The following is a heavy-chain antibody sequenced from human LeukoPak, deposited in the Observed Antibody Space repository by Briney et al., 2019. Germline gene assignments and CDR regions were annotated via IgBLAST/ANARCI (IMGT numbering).Heavy chain of an antibody. D-gene: IGHD3-3*01. CDR1: GGSFSGYY. J-gene: IGHJ4*02. Sequence: PSETLSLTCAVYGGSFSGYYWSWIRQPPGKGLEWIGEINHSGSTNYNPSLKSRVTISVDTSKNQFSLKLSSVTAADTAVYYCARGPYDLWSGYYGYFDYWGQGTLVTVSS. CDR3: ARGPYDLWSGYYGYFDY. CDR2: INHSGST. V-gene: IGHV4-34*01.